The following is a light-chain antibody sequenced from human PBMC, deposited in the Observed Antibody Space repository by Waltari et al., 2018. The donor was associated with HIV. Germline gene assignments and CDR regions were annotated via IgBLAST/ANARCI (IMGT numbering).Light chain of an antibody. J-gene: IGLJ3*02. CDR3: ATWDDSLNAWV. CDR2: VNM. CDR1: SSNIGSNT. Sequence: QSVLTQPPSASGTPGQRVTISCSGSSSNIGSNTVNWYQLLPGTAPKLLIYVNMRRPSGVPDRFSGSKSGPSAALAISGLQSEDEADYYCATWDDSLNAWVFGGGTKLTVL. V-gene: IGLV1-44*01.